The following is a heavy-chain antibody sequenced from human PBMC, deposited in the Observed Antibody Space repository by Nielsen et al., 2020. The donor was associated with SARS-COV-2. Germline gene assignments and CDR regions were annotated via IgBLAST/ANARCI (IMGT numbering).Heavy chain of an antibody. CDR2: ISGSGSFI. D-gene: IGHD1-26*01. CDR3: GRDWERASDV. CDR1: GFTFSSYG. J-gene: IGHJ3*01. V-gene: IGHV3-21*06. Sequence: GESLKISCAASGFTFSSYGMNWVRQAPGKGLEWVSSISGSGSFIYYADSVKGRFTISRDNAKNSLFLQMSSLRVEDTAVYYCGRDWERASDVWGQGTLVTVSS.